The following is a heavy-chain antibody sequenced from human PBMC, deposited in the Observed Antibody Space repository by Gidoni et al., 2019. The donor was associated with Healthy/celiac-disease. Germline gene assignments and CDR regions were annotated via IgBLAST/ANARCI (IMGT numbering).Heavy chain of an antibody. J-gene: IGHJ4*02. Sequence: QVQLVQSGAEVKKPGSSVKVSCKASGGTLSSYAISWVRQAPGQGLEWMGGIIPIFGTANYAQKFQGRVTITADESTSTAYMELSSLRSEDTAVYYCAREGDYGVTHCFDYWGQGTLVTVSS. D-gene: IGHD4-17*01. CDR1: GGTLSSYA. CDR2: IIPIFGTA. CDR3: AREGDYGVTHCFDY. V-gene: IGHV1-69*01.